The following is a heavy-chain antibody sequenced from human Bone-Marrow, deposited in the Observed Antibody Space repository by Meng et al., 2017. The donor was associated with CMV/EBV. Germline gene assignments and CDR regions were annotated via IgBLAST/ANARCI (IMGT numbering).Heavy chain of an antibody. J-gene: IGHJ5*02. CDR1: GFNFNAYS. D-gene: IGHD2-2*01. Sequence: GGSLRLSCAASGFNFNAYSMNWVRQAPGKGLEWVSSISSSSDYIYNADSVKGRFTISRDNARNSLYLQMNSLRVEDTALYYCVRDRDIVGAPAPYNWFDHWGQGTLVTVSS. CDR3: VRDRDIVGAPAPYNWFDH. CDR2: ISSSSDYI. V-gene: IGHV3-21*01.